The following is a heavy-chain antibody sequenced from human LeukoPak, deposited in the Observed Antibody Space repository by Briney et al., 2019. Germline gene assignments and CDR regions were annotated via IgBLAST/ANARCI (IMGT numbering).Heavy chain of an antibody. V-gene: IGHV4-59*01. D-gene: IGHD3-10*01. J-gene: IGHJ2*01. CDR2: IYYSGST. Sequence: SETLSLTCTVSGCSISSYYWSWIRQPPGKELEWVGYIYYSGSTNYNPSLMSRVTISVDTSKNQFSLKLSSVTAADTAVYYCARVDAWFGELFSWYFDLWGRGTLVTVSS. CDR3: ARVDAWFGELFSWYFDL. CDR1: GCSISSYY.